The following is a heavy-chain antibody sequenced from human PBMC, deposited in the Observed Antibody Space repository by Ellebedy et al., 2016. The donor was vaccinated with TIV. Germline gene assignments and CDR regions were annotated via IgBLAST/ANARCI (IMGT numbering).Heavy chain of an antibody. CDR1: GFTFSRYW. Sequence: PGGSLRLSCVVSGFTFSRYWMSWVRQPRGKGLEWVANIEPDGGGKNYVDSVKGRFTGARDNAKDSLFLQMSSLRAEDTAIYFCARGTIAWHGVDYWGHGTLVNVSS. V-gene: IGHV3-7*01. J-gene: IGHJ4*01. CDR2: IEPDGGGK. D-gene: IGHD2-8*01. CDR3: ARGTIAWHGVDY.